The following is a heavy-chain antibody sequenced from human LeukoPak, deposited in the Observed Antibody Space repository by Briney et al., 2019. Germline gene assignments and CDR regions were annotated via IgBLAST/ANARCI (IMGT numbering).Heavy chain of an antibody. CDR1: GGSISIYY. D-gene: IGHD6-25*01. CDR3: ARIHPHSSSGSWVVVGSYFDY. CDR2: IYYSGST. Sequence: KPSETLSLTCTVSGGSISIYYWSWIRQPPGKGLEWIGYIYYSGSTNYNPSLKSRVTISVDTSKNQFSLKLSSVTAADTAVYYCARIHPHSSSGSWVVVGSYFDYWGQGTPVTVSS. J-gene: IGHJ4*02. V-gene: IGHV4-59*01.